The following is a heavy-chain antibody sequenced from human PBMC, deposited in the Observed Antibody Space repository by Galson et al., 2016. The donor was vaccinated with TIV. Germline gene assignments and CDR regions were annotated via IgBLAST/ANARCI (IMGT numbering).Heavy chain of an antibody. J-gene: IGHJ4*02. D-gene: IGHD2-2*03. CDR3: ARNDFPDCGGYCDTAYFFVY. V-gene: IGHV5-51*01. CDR2: IFPGDSET. CDR1: GYSFTRYW. Sequence: QSGAEVKKPGESLKISCQGFGYSFTRYWIAWVRQMPGQGLEWMGMIFPGDSETRYSPSFRGQVTISVDKSINTAYLQWSTLRASDTALYFCARNDFPDCGGYCDTAYFFVYWGQATLVTVSA.